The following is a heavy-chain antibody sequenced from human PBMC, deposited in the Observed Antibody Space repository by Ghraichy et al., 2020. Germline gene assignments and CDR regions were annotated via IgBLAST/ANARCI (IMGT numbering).Heavy chain of an antibody. CDR2: ISSASI. V-gene: IGHV3-48*01. Sequence: GGSLRLSCAASGFTFSDYSMSWVRQAPGKGLEWVSYISSASIYYADSEKGRFTISGDNAKNSLYLQVNSRRAEDTAVYYCAWEGGLDHWGQGILVTVSS. J-gene: IGHJ4*02. CDR3: AWEGGLDH. D-gene: IGHD2-15*01. CDR1: GFTFSDYS.